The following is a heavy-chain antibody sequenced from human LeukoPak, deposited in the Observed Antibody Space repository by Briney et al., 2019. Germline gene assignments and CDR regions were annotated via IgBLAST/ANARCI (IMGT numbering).Heavy chain of an antibody. CDR2: ISSSSSYI. V-gene: IGHV3-21*01. CDR3: AGDQLGYCSSTSCYRAHD. D-gene: IGHD2-2*01. J-gene: IGHJ4*02. CDR1: GFTFSSYS. Sequence: GGSLRLSCAASGFTFSSYSMNWVRQAPGKGLEWVSSISSSSSYIYYADSVKGRFTISRDNAKNSLYLQMNSLRAEDTAVYYCAGDQLGYCSSTSCYRAHDWGQGTLVTVSS.